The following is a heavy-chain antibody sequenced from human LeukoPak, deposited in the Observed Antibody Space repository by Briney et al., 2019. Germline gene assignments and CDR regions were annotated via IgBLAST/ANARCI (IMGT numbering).Heavy chain of an antibody. V-gene: IGHV3-7*01. J-gene: IGHJ4*02. CDR1: GFTFSSYW. CDR3: ARGVEYYDVLTGHNRRGLDY. D-gene: IGHD3-9*01. Sequence: GGSLRLSCAASGFTFSSYWMSWVRQAPGKGLEWVANIKQDGSEKYYVDSVKGRFTISRDNAKNSLYLQMNSLRGEDTAVYYCARGVEYYDVLTGHNRRGLDYWGQGTLVTVSS. CDR2: IKQDGSEK.